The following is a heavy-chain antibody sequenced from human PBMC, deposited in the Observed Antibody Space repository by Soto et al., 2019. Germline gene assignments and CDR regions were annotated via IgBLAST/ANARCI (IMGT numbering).Heavy chain of an antibody. V-gene: IGHV1-46*01. J-gene: IGHJ4*02. Sequence: GASVKVSCKASAYTFTNFYVHWVRQAPGQGLEWMGIINPSGGITTYAQKFQGRVTMTWDTSTSTVYMEVSSLRSEDTAVYYCAEFGAERDAYNRLDYWGQGTLVTVSS. CDR2: INPSGGIT. D-gene: IGHD3-10*01. CDR1: AYTFTNFY. CDR3: AEFGAERDAYNRLDY.